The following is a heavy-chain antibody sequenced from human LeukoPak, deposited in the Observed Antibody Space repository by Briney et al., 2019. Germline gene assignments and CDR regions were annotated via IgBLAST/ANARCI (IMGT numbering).Heavy chain of an antibody. CDR1: GGTFSSYA. D-gene: IGHD2-15*01. J-gene: IGHJ3*02. V-gene: IGHV1-69*01. CDR2: NIPPFGTP. CDR3: ARDPGSSVGIVVVQHATDAFDI. Sequence: SVKVSCKASGGTFSSYAISWVRQAPGQGLEWMGGNIPPFGTPDYAQKFQGRVTITADESTSTVYMELTSLTSEDTAIYYCARDPGSSVGIVVVQHATDAFDIWGQGTMVTVSS.